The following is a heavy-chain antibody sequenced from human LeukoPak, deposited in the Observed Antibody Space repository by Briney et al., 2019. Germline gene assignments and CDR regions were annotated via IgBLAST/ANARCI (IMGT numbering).Heavy chain of an antibody. V-gene: IGHV3-48*04. CDR1: GFTFSSYS. D-gene: IGHD6-13*01. CDR3: ARDLSSWYEYFDY. Sequence: PGGSLRLSCAASGFTFSSYSMNWVRQAPGKGLEWVSYISSSSTIYYADSVKGRFTISRDNAKNSLYLQMNSLRAEDTAVYYCARDLSSWYEYFDYWGQGTLVTVSS. J-gene: IGHJ4*02. CDR2: ISSSSTI.